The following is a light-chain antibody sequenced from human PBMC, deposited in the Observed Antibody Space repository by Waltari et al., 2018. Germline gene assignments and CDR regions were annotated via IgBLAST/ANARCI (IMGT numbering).Light chain of an antibody. CDR2: NDK. Sequence: SYVLTQSPSVSVAPGATARITCGGDNLRRKDVNWYQQKPGQAPVLVIFNDKERPSGIPVRLSASNSGNTATLSISRVEAGDEADYYCQVWDRSSDHVVFGGGTKLTVL. CDR3: QVWDRSSDHVV. V-gene: IGLV3-21*04. J-gene: IGLJ2*01. CDR1: NLRRKD.